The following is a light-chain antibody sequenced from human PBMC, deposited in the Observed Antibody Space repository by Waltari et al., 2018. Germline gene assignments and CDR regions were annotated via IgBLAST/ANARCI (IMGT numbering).Light chain of an antibody. V-gene: IGLV8-61*01. CDR1: SGSVSTSYY. Sequence: QTVVTQEPSFSVSPGGTVTLTCGLSSGSVSTSYYPSWYQQTPGQAPRTLIHNTNTRSSGVQARFSGSILGNKAALTITGARADDESDYYCVLYMGRGIWVFGGGTKLTVL. CDR2: NTN. CDR3: VLYMGRGIWV. J-gene: IGLJ3*02.